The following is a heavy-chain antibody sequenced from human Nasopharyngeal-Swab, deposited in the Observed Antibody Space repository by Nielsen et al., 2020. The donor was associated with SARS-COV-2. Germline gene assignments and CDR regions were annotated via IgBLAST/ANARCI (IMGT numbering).Heavy chain of an antibody. CDR3: ATAPPIGRSNWFDP. D-gene: IGHD1-26*01. CDR2: FDPEDGET. J-gene: IGHJ5*02. CDR1: GYTLTELS. Sequence: ASVQVSCKVSGYTLTELSMHWVRQAPAKGLEWMGGFDPEDGETIYAQKFQGRVTMTEDTSTDTAYMELSSLRSEDTAVYYCATAPPIGRSNWFDPWGQGTLVTVSS. V-gene: IGHV1-24*01.